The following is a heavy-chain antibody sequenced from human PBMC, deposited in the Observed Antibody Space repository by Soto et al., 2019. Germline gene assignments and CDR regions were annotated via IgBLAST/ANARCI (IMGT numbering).Heavy chain of an antibody. CDR1: GFTVSTNY. V-gene: IGHV3-53*01. CDR2: TSSGGST. J-gene: IGHJ4*02. CDR3: TRGRPIDS. Sequence: EVQLVESGGGLVKPGGSLRLSCAASGFTVSTNYVNWVRQAPGKGLEWVSVTSSGGSTLYADSVKGRFTIFRDNSKNTLYLQMNSLRTEDTAVYYCTRGRPIDSWGQGTLVTVSS.